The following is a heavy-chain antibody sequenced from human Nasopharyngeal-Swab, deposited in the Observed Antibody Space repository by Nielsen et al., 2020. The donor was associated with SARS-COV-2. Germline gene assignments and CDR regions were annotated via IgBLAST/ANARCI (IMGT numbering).Heavy chain of an antibody. V-gene: IGHV3-74*01. Sequence: GESLKISCAASGFTFSSYWMHWVRQAPGKGLVWVSRINSDGSSTSYADSVKGRFTISRDNAKNTLYLQMNSLRAEDTAVYYCASRSHYDFWSGYPNRDYYYMDVWGKGTTVTVSS. D-gene: IGHD3-3*01. J-gene: IGHJ6*03. CDR1: GFTFSSYW. CDR2: INSDGSST. CDR3: ASRSHYDFWSGYPNRDYYYMDV.